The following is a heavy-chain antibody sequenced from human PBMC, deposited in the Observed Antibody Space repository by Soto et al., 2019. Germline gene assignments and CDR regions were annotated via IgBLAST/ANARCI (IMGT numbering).Heavy chain of an antibody. CDR3: VRVTRTVGGTPYFDC. J-gene: IGHJ4*02. D-gene: IGHD1-26*01. CDR1: GFSFSDHY. CDR2: SRNKAKSYTT. V-gene: IGHV3-72*01. Sequence: EVQLVESGGGLVQPGGSLRLSCAASGFSFSDHYIDWVRQAPGQGLEWVGRSRNKAKSYTTEYAASVKGRFTISRDDSKSTMYLQMNSIKIEDTAVYYCVRVTRTVGGTPYFDCWGQGPLLTV.